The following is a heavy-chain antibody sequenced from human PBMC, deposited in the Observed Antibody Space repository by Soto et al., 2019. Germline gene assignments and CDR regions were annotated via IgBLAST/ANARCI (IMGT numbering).Heavy chain of an antibody. CDR3: ARDPFARDYYGSGSYYSPPRYYYGMDV. CDR1: GGTFSSYA. J-gene: IGHJ6*02. D-gene: IGHD3-10*01. V-gene: IGHV1-69*01. CDR2: IIPIFGTA. Sequence: QVQLVQSGAEVKKPGSSVKVSCKASGGTFSSYAISWVRQAPGQGLEWMGGIIPIFGTANYAQKFQGRVTITADESTSTAYMELSSLRSEDTAVYYCARDPFARDYYGSGSYYSPPRYYYGMDVWGQGTTVTVSS.